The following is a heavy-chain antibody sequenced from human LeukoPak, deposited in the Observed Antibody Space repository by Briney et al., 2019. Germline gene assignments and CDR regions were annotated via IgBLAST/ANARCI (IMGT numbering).Heavy chain of an antibody. D-gene: IGHD1-1*01. CDR3: ARDHRRGTTNWFDP. V-gene: IGHV4-38-2*02. Sequence: KTSETLSLTFTVSGYSISSGYYWGYIRQPPGKGLEWIGNIYHSGSTYYNPSLKSRVTISVDTSKNQFSLKLSSVTAADTAVYYCARDHRRGTTNWFDPWGQGTLVTVSS. J-gene: IGHJ5*02. CDR1: GYSISSGYY. CDR2: IYHSGST.